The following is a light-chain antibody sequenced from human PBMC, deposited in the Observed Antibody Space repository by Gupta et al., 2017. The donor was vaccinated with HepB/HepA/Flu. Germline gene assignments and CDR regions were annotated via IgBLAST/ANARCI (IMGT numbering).Light chain of an antibody. Sequence: SSELTQSSSVSVSPGQTAKITCSGDAVGRQYSHWYQQRSGQAPLLIIYKDTERPSGIPERFSGSTSGTEVTVTITGVQAEDEGDYYCQSGDKSGPIFGGGTKLTVL. J-gene: IGLJ2*01. V-gene: IGLV3-25*03. CDR2: KDT. CDR1: AVGRQY. CDR3: QSGDKSGPI.